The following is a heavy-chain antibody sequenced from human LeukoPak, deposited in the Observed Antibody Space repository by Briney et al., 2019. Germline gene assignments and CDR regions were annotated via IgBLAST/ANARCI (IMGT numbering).Heavy chain of an antibody. D-gene: IGHD3-10*01. CDR1: GGSISSGDNY. Sequence: SETLSLTCTVSGGSISSGDNYWSWVRLPAGKGLEWIGRIHTNGRSNYNPSLKSRVTISVDTSKNQFSLKLSSVTAADTAVYYCARDRYGSGSFDYWGQGTLVTVSS. J-gene: IGHJ4*02. CDR2: IHTNGRS. V-gene: IGHV4-61*02. CDR3: ARDRYGSGSFDY.